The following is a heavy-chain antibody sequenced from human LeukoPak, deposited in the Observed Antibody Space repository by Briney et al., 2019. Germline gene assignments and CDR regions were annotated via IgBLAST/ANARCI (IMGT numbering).Heavy chain of an antibody. CDR2: MSPNSGDT. D-gene: IGHD7-27*01. V-gene: IGHV1-8*01. J-gene: IGHJ4*02. CDR3: VRTPPNWGFDY. Sequence: ASVKVSCKASGYTFTTQDINWVRQATGQGLEWLGWMSPNSGDTGYAQKFQGRVTMTSDSSISTAYMELSSLRSEDTAIYYCVRTPPNWGFDYWGQGTLVTVSS. CDR1: GYTFTTQD.